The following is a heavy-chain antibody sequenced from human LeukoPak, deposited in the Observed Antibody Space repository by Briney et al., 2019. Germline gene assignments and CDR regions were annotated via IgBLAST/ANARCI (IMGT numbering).Heavy chain of an antibody. D-gene: IGHD2-15*01. V-gene: IGHV3-23*01. J-gene: IGHJ3*02. CDR2: ISGSGGST. CDR3: AKVYGGYCSGGSCYGGGDAFDI. CDR1: GFTFSSYA. Sequence: PGGSLRLSCAASGFTFSSYAMSWVRQAPGKGLDWVSAISGSGGSTYYADSVKGRFTISRDNSKNTLYLQMNSLRAEDTAVYYCAKVYGGYCSGGSCYGGGDAFDIWGQGTMVTVSS.